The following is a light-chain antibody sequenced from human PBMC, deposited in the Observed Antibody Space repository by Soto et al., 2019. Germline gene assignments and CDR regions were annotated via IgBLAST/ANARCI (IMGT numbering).Light chain of an antibody. CDR2: KAS. Sequence: DIQMTQSPSTLSASVGDRVTITCRASQSISNWLAWYQQKPGKAPKLLIQKASSLESGVPSRFSGSGSGTDFILTITSLQPDDFATYYCQQYNFFPLTFGGGTKVEIK. V-gene: IGKV1-5*03. J-gene: IGKJ4*01. CDR3: QQYNFFPLT. CDR1: QSISNW.